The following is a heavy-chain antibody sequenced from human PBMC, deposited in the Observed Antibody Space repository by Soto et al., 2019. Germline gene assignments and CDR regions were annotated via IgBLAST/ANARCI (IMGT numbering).Heavy chain of an antibody. CDR1: GGSVSSVSYY. CDR3: ARDPRMGATDY. CDR2: VYYNGRI. Sequence: QVQLQESGPGLVKPSPTLSLTCTVSGGSVSSVSYYWSWIRQPPGKGLEWIGCVYYNGRITYNPSLMSRARISLDTSKNQFSLKLTSVTAADTAVYYCARDPRMGATDYCGQGPLVTVSS. V-gene: IGHV4-61*01. J-gene: IGHJ4*02. D-gene: IGHD1-26*01.